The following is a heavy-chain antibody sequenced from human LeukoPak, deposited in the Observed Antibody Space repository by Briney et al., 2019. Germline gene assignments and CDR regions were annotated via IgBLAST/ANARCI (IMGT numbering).Heavy chain of an antibody. CDR1: GFTVSSNY. J-gene: IGHJ3*02. V-gene: IGHV3-53*05. Sequence: PGGSLRLSCAASGFTVSSNYMSWVRQAPGKGLEWVSVIYNGGSTYYTDSVKGRFTISRDNSKNTLYLQMNSLRAEDTAVYYCAREISRTGAFDIWGQGTMVTVSS. D-gene: IGHD3-3*02. CDR3: AREISRTGAFDI. CDR2: IYNGGST.